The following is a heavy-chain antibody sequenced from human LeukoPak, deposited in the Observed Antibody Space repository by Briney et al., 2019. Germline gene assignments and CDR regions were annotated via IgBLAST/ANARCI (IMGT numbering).Heavy chain of an antibody. V-gene: IGHV4-59*01. CDR3: ARDQGMNYDFWSGYIHYYYGMDV. CDR2: IYYSGST. D-gene: IGHD3-3*01. J-gene: IGHJ6*02. CDR1: GGSISSYY. Sequence: SETLSLTCTVSGGSISSYYWSWIRQPPGKGLEWIGYIYYSGSTNYNPSLKSRVTISVDTSKNPFSLKLSSVTAADTAVYYCARDQGMNYDFWSGYIHYYYGMDVWGQGTTVTVSS.